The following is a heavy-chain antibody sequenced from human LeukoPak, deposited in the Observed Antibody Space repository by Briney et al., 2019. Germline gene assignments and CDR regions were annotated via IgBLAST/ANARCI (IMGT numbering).Heavy chain of an antibody. CDR1: GGSISSSSYH. Sequence: KPSETLSLTCTVSGGSISSSSYHWGWIRQPPGKGLEWIGSIYYSGSTYYNPSLKSRVTISVDTSKNQFSLKLSSVTAADTAVYYCARLSIAVAFDYWGQGTLVTVSS. CDR2: IYYSGST. J-gene: IGHJ4*02. V-gene: IGHV4-39*01. D-gene: IGHD6-19*01. CDR3: ARLSIAVAFDY.